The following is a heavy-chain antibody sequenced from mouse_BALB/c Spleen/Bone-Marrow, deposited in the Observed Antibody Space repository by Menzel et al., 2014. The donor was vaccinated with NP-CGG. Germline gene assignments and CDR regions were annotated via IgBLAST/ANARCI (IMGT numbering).Heavy chain of an antibody. J-gene: IGHJ3*01. CDR2: IDPENGDT. CDR1: GLNIKDSY. CDR3: STWGGAY. Sequence: VQLQQSGAELVRSGASVKLSCTASGLNIKDSYIHWVKQRPEQGLEWIGWIDPENGDTEYAPKFQGKATMTTDTSSSTAYLHLSSLTSEGTAVYYCSTWGGAYWGQGTLVSVSA. V-gene: IGHV14-4*02.